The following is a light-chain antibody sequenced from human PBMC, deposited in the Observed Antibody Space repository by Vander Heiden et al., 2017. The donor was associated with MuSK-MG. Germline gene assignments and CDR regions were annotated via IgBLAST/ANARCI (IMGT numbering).Light chain of an antibody. Sequence: EIVLTQSPATLSLSPGERATLSCRASQSVSSYLAWYQQKPGQAPRLLIYDASNRATGIPARFSGSASGTDFTLTISSREPEDFAVYYCQQRSNWPLTFGGGTKVEIK. CDR1: QSVSSY. CDR2: DAS. CDR3: QQRSNWPLT. V-gene: IGKV3-11*01. J-gene: IGKJ4*01.